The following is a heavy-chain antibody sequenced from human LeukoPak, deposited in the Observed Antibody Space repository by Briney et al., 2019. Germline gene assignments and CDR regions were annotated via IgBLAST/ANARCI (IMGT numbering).Heavy chain of an antibody. V-gene: IGHV4-39*01. Sequence: PSETLSLTCTVSSGSITNNNYYWGWIRQPPGKGLEWIGSIYYSGHTFYNPSLESRVTISVDTSKNQFSLILISVTAADTAVYYCARQGIPVAGSAFYYYYYMDVWGKGTTVTVSS. CDR1: SGSITNNNYY. D-gene: IGHD6-19*01. J-gene: IGHJ6*03. CDR3: ARQGIPVAGSAFYYYYYMDV. CDR2: IYYSGHT.